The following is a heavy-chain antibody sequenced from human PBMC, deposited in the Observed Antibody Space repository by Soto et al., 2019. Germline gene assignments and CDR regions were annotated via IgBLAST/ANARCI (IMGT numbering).Heavy chain of an antibody. D-gene: IGHD3-9*01. J-gene: IGHJ6*02. Sequence: GGSLRLSCAASGFTFSSYAMIWVRQAPGKGLEWVSLLSSSGAITFYANSVKGRFTISRDNSRNTLYLQMNSLRAEDTAVYYCAKAEPPRHHTLTGGGAYYYYGMDVWGQGTTVTVSS. CDR3: AKAEPPRHHTLTGGGAYYYYGMDV. CDR1: GFTFSSYA. CDR2: LSSSGAIT. V-gene: IGHV3-23*01.